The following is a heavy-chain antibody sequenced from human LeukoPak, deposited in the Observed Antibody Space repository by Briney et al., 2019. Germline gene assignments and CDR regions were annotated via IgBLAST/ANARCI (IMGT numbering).Heavy chain of an antibody. CDR1: GFTFSAYW. CDR2: INSDGFSI. Sequence: PGGSLRLSCAASGFTFSAYWMHWVRQAPGKGLVWVSRINSDGFSITYADSVKGRFTISRDNAKNTLNLHMNSLRGEDTAVYYCARFYGGSAFDIWGQGTMVTVSS. CDR3: ARFYGGSAFDI. J-gene: IGHJ3*02. D-gene: IGHD3-16*01. V-gene: IGHV3-74*01.